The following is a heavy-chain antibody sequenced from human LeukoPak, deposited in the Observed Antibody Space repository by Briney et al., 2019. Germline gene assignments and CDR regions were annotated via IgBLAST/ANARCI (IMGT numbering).Heavy chain of an antibody. D-gene: IGHD3-10*01. CDR2: ISYGGSNK. J-gene: IGHJ4*02. CDR1: GFTFSSYA. Sequence: GRSLRLSCAASGFTFSSYAMHWVRQAPGKGLEWVAVISYGGSNKYYADSVKGRFTISRDNSKNALYLQMNSLRAEDTAVYYCARVLGAYYYGSGSYYKYFDYWGQGTLVTVSS. V-gene: IGHV3-30-3*01. CDR3: ARVLGAYYYGSGSYYKYFDY.